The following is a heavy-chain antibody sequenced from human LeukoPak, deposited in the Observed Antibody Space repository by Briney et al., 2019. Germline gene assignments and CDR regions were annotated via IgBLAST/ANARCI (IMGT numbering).Heavy chain of an antibody. V-gene: IGHV4-61*05. J-gene: IGHJ6*03. D-gene: IGHD1-26*01. CDR1: GGSISSSSYY. Sequence: SETLSLTCTVSGGSISSSSYYWGWIRQPPGKGLEWIGYIYYSGSTNYNPSLKSRVTISVDTSKNQFSLKLSSVTAADTAVYYCARGSWEDYYYYMDVWGKGTTVTVSS. CDR3: ARGSWEDYYYYMDV. CDR2: IYYSGST.